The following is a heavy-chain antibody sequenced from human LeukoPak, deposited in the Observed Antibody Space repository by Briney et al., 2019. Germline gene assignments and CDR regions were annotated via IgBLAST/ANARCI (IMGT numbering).Heavy chain of an antibody. V-gene: IGHV3-74*01. D-gene: IGHD3-10*01. J-gene: IGHJ4*02. Sequence: GGSLRLSCAASGFTFSNAWMSWVRQAPGKGLVWVSRIYSDGTNTAYADSVKGRFTISRDNAKNTLYLQMNSLRAEDTAVYYCARGGRLVRGTHDYWGQGTLVTVSS. CDR3: ARGGRLVRGTHDY. CDR1: GFTFSNAW. CDR2: IYSDGTNT.